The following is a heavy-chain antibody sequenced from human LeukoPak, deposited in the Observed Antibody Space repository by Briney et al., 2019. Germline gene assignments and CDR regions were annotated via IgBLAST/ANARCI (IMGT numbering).Heavy chain of an antibody. J-gene: IGHJ3*02. V-gene: IGHV1-2*02. Sequence: ASVKVSCKASGYTFTDYYMHWVRQAPGQGLEWMGWINPNSSGTNYAQKFQGRVTMTRDTSISTAYMELSRLRSDDTAVYYCARWPVTGDDAFDIWGQGTMVTVSS. CDR1: GYTFTDYY. CDR2: INPNSSGT. D-gene: IGHD7-27*01. CDR3: ARWPVTGDDAFDI.